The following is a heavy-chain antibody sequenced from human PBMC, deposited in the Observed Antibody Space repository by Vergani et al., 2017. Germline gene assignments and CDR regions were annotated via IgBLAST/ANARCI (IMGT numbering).Heavy chain of an antibody. D-gene: IGHD3-22*01. CDR1: GGSISSGSYY. CDR3: ARDLHYYDSSGYDSVDAFDI. V-gene: IGHV4-61*02. CDR2: IYTRGST. J-gene: IGHJ3*02. Sequence: QVQLQESGPGLVKPSQTLSLTCTVSGGSISSGSYYCSWIRQPAGKGLEWIWRIYTRGSTNYNPSLKSRVPISVATSKNQFSLKLSSVTAADTAVYYCARDLHYYDSSGYDSVDAFDIWGQGTMVTVSS.